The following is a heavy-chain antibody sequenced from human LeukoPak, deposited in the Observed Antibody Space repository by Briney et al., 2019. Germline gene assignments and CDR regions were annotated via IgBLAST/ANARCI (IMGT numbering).Heavy chain of an antibody. V-gene: IGHV4-59*01. CDR2: IYYSGST. CDR1: GGSISSYY. D-gene: IGHD4-17*01. Sequence: SETLSLTCTVSGGSISSYYWSWIRQPPGKGLEWIGYIYYSGSTNYNPSLKSRVTISVDTSKNQFSLKLSSVTAADTAVYYCARENYGDYFADAFDIWGQGTMVTVSS. J-gene: IGHJ3*02. CDR3: ARENYGDYFADAFDI.